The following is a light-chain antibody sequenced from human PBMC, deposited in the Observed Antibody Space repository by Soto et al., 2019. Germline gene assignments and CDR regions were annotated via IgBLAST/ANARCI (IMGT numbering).Light chain of an antibody. CDR2: DVS. Sequence: QSALTQPASVSGCPGQSITICCTGTSSDVDGYNYVSWYQQHPGKAPKLMIYDVSNRPSGVSNRFSGSKSGNTSSLTISGLQAEDEADYYCSSYTSSVPRVFGTGTKVTVL. V-gene: IGLV2-14*01. CDR3: SSYTSSVPRV. J-gene: IGLJ1*01. CDR1: SSDVDGYNY.